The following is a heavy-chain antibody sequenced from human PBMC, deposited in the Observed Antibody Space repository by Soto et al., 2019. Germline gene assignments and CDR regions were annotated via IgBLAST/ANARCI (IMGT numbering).Heavy chain of an antibody. CDR1: GFIFSHYY. Sequence: NLLESGGGLVKPGGSLRLSCEGSGFIFSHYYMSWIRQGPEKRLELVAYISSNSTAFYYANSVKGRFTVSKDDAKKSVFLQMTSVTSDDTATYYCATGDWSRTNNFDTWGQGTQVIVSA. CDR2: ISSNSTAF. V-gene: IGHV3-11*01. J-gene: IGHJ5*02. D-gene: IGHD2-2*01. CDR3: ATGDWSRTNNFDT.